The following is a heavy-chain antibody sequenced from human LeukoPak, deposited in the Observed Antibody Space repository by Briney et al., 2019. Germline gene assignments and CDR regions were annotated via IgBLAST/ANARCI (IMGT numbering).Heavy chain of an antibody. D-gene: IGHD2-15*01. V-gene: IGHV4-39*07. Sequence: SEALSLTCTVSGGSIGSSSYYWGWVRQPPGNGLEWIGSIYYSGSTYYNPSIKSRVTISVDKSKNQFSLKLSSVTAADTAVYYCARGLGSGSYDYWGQGTLVTVSS. CDR2: IYYSGST. CDR1: GGSIGSSSYY. J-gene: IGHJ4*02. CDR3: ARGLGSGSYDY.